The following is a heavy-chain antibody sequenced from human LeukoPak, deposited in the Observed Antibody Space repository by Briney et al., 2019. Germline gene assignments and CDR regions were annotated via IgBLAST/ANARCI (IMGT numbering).Heavy chain of an antibody. CDR1: GGSFSGYY. V-gene: IGHV4-34*01. CDR2: INHSGST. D-gene: IGHD6-13*01. Sequence: SETLSLTCAVYGGSFSGYYWSWIRQPPGKGLEWIGEINHSGSTNYNPSLKSRVTISVDTSKNQFSLKLTSVTAADTAVYYCARRPIAAASNWYFDLWGRGTLVTVSS. J-gene: IGHJ2*01. CDR3: ARRPIAAASNWYFDL.